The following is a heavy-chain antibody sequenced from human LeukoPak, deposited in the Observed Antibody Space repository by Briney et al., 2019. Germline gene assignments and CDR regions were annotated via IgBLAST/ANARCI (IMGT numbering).Heavy chain of an antibody. CDR1: GGSISGYY. V-gene: IGHV4-59*12. D-gene: IGHD4-17*01. J-gene: IGHJ3*02. Sequence: SETLSLTCTVSGGSISGYYWSWIRQPPGKGLEWIGYIYYSGSTNYNPSLRSRLTISVDTSKNQFSLKLSSVSPEDTAVYYCARDRRDYGDPDAFDIWGQGTMVTVSS. CDR3: ARDRRDYGDPDAFDI. CDR2: IYYSGST.